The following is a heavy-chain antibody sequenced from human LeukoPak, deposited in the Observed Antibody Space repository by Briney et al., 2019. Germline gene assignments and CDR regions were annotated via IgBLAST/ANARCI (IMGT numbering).Heavy chain of an antibody. CDR3: ARDRLGGDLTGESLY. Sequence: GGAVKVSCKASGYPFDNFGLTWVRQAPGQGLEWMGWISAYNGNTHYAQKFRGRLTMTTVTSTTTAYLELRSLKSDDTAVYYCARDRLGGDLTGESLYWGQGTLVTVSS. D-gene: IGHD4-17*01. V-gene: IGHV1-18*01. J-gene: IGHJ4*02. CDR1: GYPFDNFG. CDR2: ISAYNGNT.